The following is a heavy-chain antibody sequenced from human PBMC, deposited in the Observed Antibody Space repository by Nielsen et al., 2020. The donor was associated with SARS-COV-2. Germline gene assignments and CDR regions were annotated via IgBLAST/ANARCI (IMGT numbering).Heavy chain of an antibody. V-gene: IGHV3-48*04. CDR3: AGGLTDNYGMDV. D-gene: IGHD4/OR15-4a*01. CDR2: ISGSGGPI. Sequence: GGSLRLSCAASGFTSSSYSMNWVRQAPGKGLEWVSFISGSGGPIYYADSVKGRFTISRDNAKNSLYLQMNSLRAEDTALYYCAGGLTDNYGMDVWGQGTTVTVSS. CDR1: GFTSSSYS. J-gene: IGHJ6*02.